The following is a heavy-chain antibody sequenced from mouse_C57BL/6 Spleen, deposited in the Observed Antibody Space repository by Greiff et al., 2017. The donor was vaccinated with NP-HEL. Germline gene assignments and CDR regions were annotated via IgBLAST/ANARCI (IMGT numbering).Heavy chain of an antibody. V-gene: IGHV5-17*01. J-gene: IGHJ1*03. CDR1: GFTFSDYG. CDR2: ISSGSSTI. D-gene: IGHD1-1*01. Sequence: DVMLVESGGGLVKPGGSLKLSCAASGFTFSDYGMHWVRQAPEKGLEWVAYISSGSSTIYYADTVKGRFTISRDNAKNTLFLQMTSLRSEDTAMYYCASTYYYGSSYGYFDVWGTGTTVTVSS. CDR3: ASTYYYGSSYGYFDV.